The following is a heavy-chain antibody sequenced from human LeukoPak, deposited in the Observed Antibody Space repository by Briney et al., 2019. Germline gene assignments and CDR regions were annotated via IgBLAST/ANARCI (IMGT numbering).Heavy chain of an antibody. J-gene: IGHJ4*02. CDR2: TVLGSGDT. CDR3: AAGFSNRGYIY. Sequence: ASVKVSCNASGLTFRTSAMQWVRHPRGQGLEWIGWTVLGSGDTNYAQSLKERVTITRDMSTSTAYMELSSLISEEDATYYYAAGFSNRGYIYWGQGTLVTVSS. V-gene: IGHV1-58*02. D-gene: IGHD6-13*01. CDR1: GLTFRTSA.